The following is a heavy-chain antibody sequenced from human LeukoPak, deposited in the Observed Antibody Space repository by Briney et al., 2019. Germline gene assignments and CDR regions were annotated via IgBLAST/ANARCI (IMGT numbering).Heavy chain of an antibody. CDR2: NNSDESST. D-gene: IGHD5-24*01. V-gene: IGHV3-74*01. Sequence: GGSLRLSCAASGFTFSSYWMHWVRQAPGKGLVWISRNNSDESSTNYADSVKGRFTISRDTAKNTLYLQMNSLRPDDTAVYHCAKEGKMASIVHGAFDIWGQGTMVTVSS. J-gene: IGHJ3*02. CDR3: AKEGKMASIVHGAFDI. CDR1: GFTFSSYW.